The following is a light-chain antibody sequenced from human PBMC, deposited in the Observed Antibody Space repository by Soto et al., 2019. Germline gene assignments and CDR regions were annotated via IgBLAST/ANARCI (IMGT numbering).Light chain of an antibody. CDR2: GAS. CDR1: QSVSSNF. V-gene: IGKV3-20*01. CDR3: QQYGSSPGT. Sequence: EIVLTQSPGTLSLSPGDRATLSCRASQSVSSNFLAWYQQKPGQAPRLLIYGASIRATGLPDRFSGGGSGTDFTLTISRLEPEDFAVYYCQQYGSSPGTFGQGTKVDIK. J-gene: IGKJ1*01.